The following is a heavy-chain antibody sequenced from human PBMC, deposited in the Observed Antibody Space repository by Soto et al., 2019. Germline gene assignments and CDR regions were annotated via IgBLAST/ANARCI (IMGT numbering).Heavy chain of an antibody. CDR3: ARGISSRFYYYYMEV. CDR2: ISAYNGNT. CDR1: GYTFTSKG. D-gene: IGHD6-13*01. Sequence: EASVKVSCKDSGYTFTSKGISWVRQAHGQGLEWMGWISAYNGNTNYAQKLQGRVTMTTDTSTSTAYMELRSLRSDDTAVYYCARGISSRFYYYYMEVWGKGTTVTVSS. J-gene: IGHJ6*03. V-gene: IGHV1-18*01.